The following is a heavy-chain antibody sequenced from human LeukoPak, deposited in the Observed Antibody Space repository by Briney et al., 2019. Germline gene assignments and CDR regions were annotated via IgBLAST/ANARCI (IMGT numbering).Heavy chain of an antibody. D-gene: IGHD6-13*01. CDR2: ISEDGINK. V-gene: IGHV3-30*18. CDR3: AKDRETTASGTFDY. Sequence: GRSLRLSCAASGFTFSSYGMHCVRQAPGKGLEWVAGISEDGINKYYADSVKARFTISRDNSNNTLFLQMNNLRADDTAVYYCAKDRETTASGTFDYWGQGALVTVSS. CDR1: GFTFSSYG. J-gene: IGHJ4*02.